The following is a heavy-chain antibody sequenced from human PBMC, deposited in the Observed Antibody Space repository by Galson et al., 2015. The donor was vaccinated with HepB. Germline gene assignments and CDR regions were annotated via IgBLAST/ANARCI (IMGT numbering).Heavy chain of an antibody. CDR2: ISGSGGST. D-gene: IGHD2-8*02. J-gene: IGHJ6*03. V-gene: IGHV3-23*01. Sequence: LRLSCAASGFTFSSYAMSWVRQAPGKGLEWVSAISGSGGSTYYADSVKGRFTISRDNSKNTLYLQMNSLRAEDTAVYYCAAQADSVVYAMGDYYYYYYMDVWGKGTTVTVSS. CDR1: GFTFSSYA. CDR3: AAQADSVVYAMGDYYYYYYMDV.